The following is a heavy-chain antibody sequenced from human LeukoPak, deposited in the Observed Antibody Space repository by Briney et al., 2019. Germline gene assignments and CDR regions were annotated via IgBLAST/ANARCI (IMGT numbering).Heavy chain of an antibody. CDR1: GYTFTGYY. V-gene: IGHV1-2*02. D-gene: IGHD1-1*01. CDR3: ARASDWNDPYLDI. CDR2: INPNSGCT. Sequence: ASVKVSCKASGYTFTGYYMHWVRQAPGQGLGWMGWINPNSGCTNYAQKFRGRVTMTRNTSISTAYMELSRLRSDDTAVYYCARASDWNDPYLDIWGEGTMVTVSS. J-gene: IGHJ3*02.